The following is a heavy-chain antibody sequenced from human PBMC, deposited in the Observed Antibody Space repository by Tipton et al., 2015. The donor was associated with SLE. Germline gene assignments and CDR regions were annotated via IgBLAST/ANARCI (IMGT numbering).Heavy chain of an antibody. Sequence: TLSLTCTVSGGSISSGSYYWSWIRQPPGKGLEWIGEINHSGSTNYNPSLKSRVTISVDTSKNQFSLKLSSVTAADTAVYYCARGRTPGPVEYWGQGTLVTVSA. CDR3: ARGRTPGPVEY. CDR2: INHSGST. V-gene: IGHV4-39*07. J-gene: IGHJ4*02. CDR1: GGSISSGSYY. D-gene: IGHD1-1*01.